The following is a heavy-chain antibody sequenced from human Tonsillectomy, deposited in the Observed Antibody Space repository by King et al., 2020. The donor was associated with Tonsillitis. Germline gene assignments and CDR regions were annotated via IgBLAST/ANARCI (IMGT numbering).Heavy chain of an antibody. V-gene: IGHV3-15*01. D-gene: IGHD3-10*01. CDR3: STYYN. J-gene: IGHJ4*02. Sequence: VQLVESGGGLVKPGGSLILSCAASGLTFTNAWMIWVRQAPGEGLELIGRIKGKTEDETTHYSAPVKGRFTISKDYSKNTVFLQMNSLTVEDTAVYYCSTYYNWGQGTLVTVSS. CDR1: GLTFTNAW. CDR2: IKGKTEDETT.